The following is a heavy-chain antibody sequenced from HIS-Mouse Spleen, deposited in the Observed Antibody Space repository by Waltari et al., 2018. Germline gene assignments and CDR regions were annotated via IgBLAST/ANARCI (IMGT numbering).Heavy chain of an antibody. V-gene: IGHV4-39*07. CDR2: IYYSGRT. J-gene: IGHJ2*01. Sequence: QLQLQESGPGLVKPSETLSLTCTVSGGSISSSSYYWGWIRQPPGKGQEWIGSIYYSGRTYYTPSHKSRVTISVDTSKNQFSLKLSSVTAADMAVYYCAREIPYSSSWYDWYFDLWGRGTLVTVSS. D-gene: IGHD6-13*01. CDR3: AREIPYSSSWYDWYFDL. CDR1: GGSISSSSYY.